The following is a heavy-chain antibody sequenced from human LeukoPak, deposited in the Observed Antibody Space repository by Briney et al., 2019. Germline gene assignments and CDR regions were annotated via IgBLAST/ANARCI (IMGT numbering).Heavy chain of an antibody. Sequence: GGSLRLSCAASGFTFSSYEMNWVRQAPGKGLEWVGRIKSKTDGGTTDYAAHVKGRFTISKDDSKNTLYLQLNSLNTEDTAVYYCTPSHPLVYCTNGVCYTEDYWGQGTLVTVSS. CDR3: TPSHPLVYCTNGVCYTEDY. J-gene: IGHJ4*02. CDR1: GFTFSSYE. V-gene: IGHV3-15*01. CDR2: IKSKTDGGTT. D-gene: IGHD2-8*01.